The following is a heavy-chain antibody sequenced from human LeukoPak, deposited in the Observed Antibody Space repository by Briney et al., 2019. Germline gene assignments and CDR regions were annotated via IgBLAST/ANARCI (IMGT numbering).Heavy chain of an antibody. Sequence: GGSLRLSCAASGFTFSSYAMLWVRQAPGQGLERVAVTSYDVSNKYYPHSVKGRFTISRDNSKNTLYQEMNSLRAEDTAVYYCAREKDFDWLSHDCDYWGEGTLVTVSS. CDR2: TSYDVSNK. CDR1: GFTFSSYA. D-gene: IGHD3-9*01. V-gene: IGHV3-30*04. CDR3: AREKDFDWLSHDCDY. J-gene: IGHJ4*02.